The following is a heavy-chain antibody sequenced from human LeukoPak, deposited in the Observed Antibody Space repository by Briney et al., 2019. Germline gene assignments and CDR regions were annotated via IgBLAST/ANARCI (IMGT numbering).Heavy chain of an antibody. CDR3: AKGFNGGNYYYHFDY. V-gene: IGHV3-23*01. J-gene: IGHJ4*02. CDR2: ISGSGGST. Sequence: PGGSLRLSCAASGFTFSNAWMSWVRQAPGKGLEWVSAISGSGGSTYYADSVKGRFTISRDNSKNTLYLQMTSLRADDTAVYFCAKGFNGGNYYYHFDYWGQGTLVTVSS. D-gene: IGHD1-26*01. CDR1: GFTFSNAW.